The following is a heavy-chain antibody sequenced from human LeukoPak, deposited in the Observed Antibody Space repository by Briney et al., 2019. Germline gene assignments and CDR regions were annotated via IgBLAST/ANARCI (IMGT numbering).Heavy chain of an antibody. Sequence: SETLSLTRSVSGGSIYRYCWNWIRQPPGKGLEWIGYIHHIGGTTEYNPSLMSRVTISVDTSKNQFSLKLSSVTAADTAVYYCARVGTYCTSGVCLSEDYFTYWGQGTLVTVSS. J-gene: IGHJ1*01. CDR1: GGSIYRYC. D-gene: IGHD2-8*01. CDR3: ARVGTYCTSGVCLSEDYFTY. CDR2: IHHIGGTT. V-gene: IGHV4-59*01.